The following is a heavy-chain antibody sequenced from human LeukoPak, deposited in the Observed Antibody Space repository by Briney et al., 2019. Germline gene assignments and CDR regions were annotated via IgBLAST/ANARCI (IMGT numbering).Heavy chain of an antibody. CDR2: IIPIFGTA. D-gene: IGHD2-21*02. CDR3: ARVACGDDCYDYWYFDL. V-gene: IGHV1-69*13. Sequence: GASVKVSCKASGGTFSSYAISWVRQAPGQGLEWMGGIIPIFGTANYAQKFQGRVTITADESTSTAYMELSSLRSEDTAVYYCARVACGDDCYDYWYFDLWGRGTLVTVSS. CDR1: GGTFSSYA. J-gene: IGHJ2*01.